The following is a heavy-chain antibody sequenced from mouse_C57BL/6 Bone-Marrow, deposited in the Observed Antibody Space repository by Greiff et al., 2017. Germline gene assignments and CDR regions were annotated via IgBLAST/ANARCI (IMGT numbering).Heavy chain of an antibody. J-gene: IGHJ1*03. CDR3: ACSSYGYFDV. Sequence: QVQLQQPGAELVRPGSSVKLSCKASGYTFTSYWMHWVKPRPIQGLEWICNIDPSDSDTHYNQKFKDKATLTVDKSSSTASMQLSSLTSEDSAVYYCACSSYGYFDVWGTGTTVTVSS. CDR2: IDPSDSDT. D-gene: IGHD1-1*01. CDR1: GYTFTSYW. V-gene: IGHV1-52*01.